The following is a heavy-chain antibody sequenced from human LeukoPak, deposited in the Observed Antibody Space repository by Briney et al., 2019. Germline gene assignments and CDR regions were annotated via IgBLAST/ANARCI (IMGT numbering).Heavy chain of an antibody. J-gene: IGHJ4*02. Sequence: GESLKISCKGSGYSFTRYWIGCVRQMPGKGLEWMGIIYPGDSDTRYSPSFQGQVTISADKSISAAYLQWSSLKASDTAMYYCASPGGSSWSSFDYWGQGTLVTVSS. D-gene: IGHD6-13*01. CDR2: IYPGDSDT. CDR1: GYSFTRYW. V-gene: IGHV5-51*01. CDR3: ASPGGSSWSSFDY.